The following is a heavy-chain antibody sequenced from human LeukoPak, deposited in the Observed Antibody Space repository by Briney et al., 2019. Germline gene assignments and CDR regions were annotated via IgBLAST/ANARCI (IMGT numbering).Heavy chain of an antibody. CDR2: ISWNSGSI. J-gene: IGHJ6*02. CDR3: AKGILELVADGRYGMDV. CDR1: GFTFDDYA. D-gene: IGHD2-15*01. Sequence: PGRSLRLSCAASGFTFDDYAMHWVRQAPGKGLEWVSGISWNSGSIGYADSVKGRFTISRDNAKNSLYLQMNSLRAEDTALYYCAKGILELVADGRYGMDVWGQGTTVTVSS. V-gene: IGHV3-9*01.